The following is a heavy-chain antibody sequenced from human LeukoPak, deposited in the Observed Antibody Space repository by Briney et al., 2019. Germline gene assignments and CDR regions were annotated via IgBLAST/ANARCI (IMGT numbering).Heavy chain of an antibody. CDR3: VRDRGTYRPIDY. V-gene: IGHV3-21*04. D-gene: IGHD1-26*01. CDR1: GFTFSSYS. Sequence: GGSLRLSGAASGFTFSSYSMNWVRQAPGKGREWVSSISSSSSYIYYADSVKGRFTISRDNAQNSLYLQMNSLRAEDTAIYYCVRDRGTYRPIDYWGQGTLVTVSS. J-gene: IGHJ4*02. CDR2: ISSSSSYI.